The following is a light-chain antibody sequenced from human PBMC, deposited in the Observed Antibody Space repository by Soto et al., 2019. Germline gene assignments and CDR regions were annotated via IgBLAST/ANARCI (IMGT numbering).Light chain of an antibody. CDR2: DVS. CDR3: SSYTSSSTYV. CDR1: SSDVGSYNR. V-gene: IGLV2-18*02. Sequence: QSALTQPPSVSGSPGQSVTISCTGTSSDVGSYNRVSWYQQPPGTAPKLMIYDVSNRPSVVPDRFSGSKSGNTASLTISGLQAEDEADYYCSSYTSSSTYVFGTGTKVTVL. J-gene: IGLJ1*01.